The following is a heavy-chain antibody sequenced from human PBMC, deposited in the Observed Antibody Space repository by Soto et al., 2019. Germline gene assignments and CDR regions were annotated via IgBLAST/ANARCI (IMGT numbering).Heavy chain of an antibody. CDR3: ARGSPCYISSWYYFDY. CDR1: GFTFTDYA. Sequence: EVQLLESGGGLVQPGGSLRLSCAASGFTFTDYALSWVRQAPGKGLEWVATISGIGGSTYLADSVKGRLSISRDNSKNTMSRLMNSLRAEDTAVSFCARGSPCYISSWYYFDYGGLGTRFTVSS. CDR2: ISGIGGST. V-gene: IGHV3-23*01. D-gene: IGHD6-13*01. J-gene: IGHJ4*02.